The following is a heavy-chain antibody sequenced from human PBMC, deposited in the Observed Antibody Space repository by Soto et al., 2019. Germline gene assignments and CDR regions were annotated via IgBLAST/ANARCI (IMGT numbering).Heavy chain of an antibody. CDR1: GGTFSSYA. CDR3: ASRVGSHWYFDL. J-gene: IGHJ2*01. Sequence: QVQLVQSGAEVKKHGSSVKVSCKASGGTFSSYAISWVRQAPGQGLEWMGGIIPIFGTANYAQKFQGRVTITEDESPTRAYMELNSLRSEDTAVYYCASRVGSHWYFDLWGRGTLVNVSS. D-gene: IGHD3-10*01. V-gene: IGHV1-69*12. CDR2: IIPIFGTA.